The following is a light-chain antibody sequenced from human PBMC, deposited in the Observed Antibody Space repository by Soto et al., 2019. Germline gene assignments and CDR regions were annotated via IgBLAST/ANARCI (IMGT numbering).Light chain of an antibody. Sequence: QSALTQPRSVSGSPGQSVAISCTGTSSDIGGYNYVSWYQQHPGKAPKVMIYDVDKRPSGVPDRFSGSKSGNTASLTISDLHAEDEADYYCCSNAGRPDVFGTGTKLTVL. CDR2: DVD. CDR3: CSNAGRPDV. V-gene: IGLV2-11*01. J-gene: IGLJ1*01. CDR1: SSDIGGYNY.